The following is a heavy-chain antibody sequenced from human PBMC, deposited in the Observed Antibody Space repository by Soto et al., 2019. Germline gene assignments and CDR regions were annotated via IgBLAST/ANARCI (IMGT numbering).Heavy chain of an antibody. J-gene: IGHJ3*02. CDR1: GFTFSSYA. CDR3: ARVVSSGYYLGDAFDI. D-gene: IGHD3-22*01. CDR2: ISYDGSNK. Sequence: QVQLVESGGGVVQPGRSLRLSCAASGFTFSSYAMHWVRQAPGKGLEWVAVISYDGSNKYYADSVKGRFTISRDNSKNTLYLQMNSLRAEDTAVYYCARVVSSGYYLGDAFDIWGQGTMVTVSS. V-gene: IGHV3-30-3*01.